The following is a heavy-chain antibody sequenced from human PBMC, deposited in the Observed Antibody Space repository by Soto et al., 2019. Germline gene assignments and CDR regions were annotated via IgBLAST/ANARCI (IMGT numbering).Heavy chain of an antibody. J-gene: IGHJ4*02. CDR2: FDPEDGET. V-gene: IGHV1-24*01. Sequence: VASVKVSCKVSGYTLTELSMHWVRQAPGKGLEWMGGFDPEDGETIYAQKFQGRVTMTEDTSTDTAYMELGSLRSEDTAVYYCTTGIFGLLLPDGDYWCQGTLVTVSS. CDR3: TTGIFGLLLPDGDY. D-gene: IGHD3-22*01. CDR1: GYTLTELS.